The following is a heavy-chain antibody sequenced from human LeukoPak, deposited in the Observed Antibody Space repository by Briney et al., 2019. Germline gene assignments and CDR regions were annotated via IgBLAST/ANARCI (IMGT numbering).Heavy chain of an antibody. CDR1: GFTFSSYA. CDR3: AKDDVAVAGTPIFVY. CDR2: ISGSGGST. D-gene: IGHD6-19*01. J-gene: IGHJ4*02. Sequence: GGSLRLSXAASGFTFSSYAMSWVRQAPGKGLEWVSAISGSGGSTYYADSVKGRFTISRDNSKNTLYLQMNSLRAEDTAVYYCAKDDVAVAGTPIFVYWGQGTLVTVSS. V-gene: IGHV3-23*01.